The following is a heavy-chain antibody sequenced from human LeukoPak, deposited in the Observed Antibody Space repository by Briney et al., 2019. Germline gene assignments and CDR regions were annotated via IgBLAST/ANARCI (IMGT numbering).Heavy chain of an antibody. D-gene: IGHD2-2*01. CDR3: ASGSSPFYYGMDV. CDR2: IYPGDSDT. Sequence: GESLKISCKGSGYSFTSYWIGWVRQMPGKGLEWMGIIYPGDSDTRYSPSFQGQVTISADKSISTAYLQWGSLKASDTAMYYCASGSSPFYYGMDVWGKGTTVTVSS. CDR1: GYSFTSYW. J-gene: IGHJ6*04. V-gene: IGHV5-51*01.